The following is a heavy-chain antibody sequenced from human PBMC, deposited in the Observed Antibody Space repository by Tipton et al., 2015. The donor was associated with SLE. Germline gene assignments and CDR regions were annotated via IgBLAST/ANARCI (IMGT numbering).Heavy chain of an antibody. CDR1: GGSIGSDY. V-gene: IGHV4-59*01. J-gene: IGHJ5*02. Sequence: TLSLTCTVSGGSIGSDYWNWVRQAPGKGLEWIGYIYSSGSINYTPSLKNRVTISLDTSKNQFSLKLSSVTAADTAIYYCARGSLTVVQGIKETKTRRYKWFDPWGQGTLVTVSS. CDR3: ARGSLTVVQGIKETKTRRYKWFDP. D-gene: IGHD3-10*01. CDR2: IYSSGSI.